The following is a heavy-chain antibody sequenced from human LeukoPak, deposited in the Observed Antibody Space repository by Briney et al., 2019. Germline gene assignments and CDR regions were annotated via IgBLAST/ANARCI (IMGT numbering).Heavy chain of an antibody. V-gene: IGHV1-2*02. J-gene: IGHJ4*02. Sequence: ASVKVSCKASGYTFTGYYMHWVRQAPGQGLEWMGWINPNSGGTNYAQKFQGRVTMTRDTSISTAYMELTSLRSDDTAVYYCARIPYHYDSSGYYRPFDDWGQRALVTVSS. D-gene: IGHD3-22*01. CDR1: GYTFTGYY. CDR2: INPNSGGT. CDR3: ARIPYHYDSSGYYRPFDD.